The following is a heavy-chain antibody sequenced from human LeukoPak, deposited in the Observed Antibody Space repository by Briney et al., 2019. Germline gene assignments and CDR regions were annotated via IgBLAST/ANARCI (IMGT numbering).Heavy chain of an antibody. CDR1: GYTFTGYY. Sequence: ASVKVSCKASGYTFTGYYMHWVRQAPGQGLEWMGWINPNSGGTNYAQKFQGWVTMTRDTSISTAYMELSRLRSDDTAVYYCARVGAGMVNYYYMDVWGKGTTVTVSS. V-gene: IGHV1-2*04. CDR2: INPNSGGT. D-gene: IGHD5-18*01. J-gene: IGHJ6*03. CDR3: ARVGAGMVNYYYMDV.